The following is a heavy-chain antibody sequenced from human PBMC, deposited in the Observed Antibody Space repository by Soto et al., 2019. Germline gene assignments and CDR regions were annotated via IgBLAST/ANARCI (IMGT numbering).Heavy chain of an antibody. CDR1: GGSISSGDYY. V-gene: IGHV4-30-4*01. CDR3: AREVRERYYYGMDV. Sequence: SETLSLTCTVSGGSISSGDYYWSWIRQPPGKGLEWIGYIYYSGSTYYNPSLKSRVTISVDTSKNQFSLKLSSVTAADTAVYYCAREVRERYYYGMDVWGQGTTVTVSS. CDR2: IYYSGST. J-gene: IGHJ6*02.